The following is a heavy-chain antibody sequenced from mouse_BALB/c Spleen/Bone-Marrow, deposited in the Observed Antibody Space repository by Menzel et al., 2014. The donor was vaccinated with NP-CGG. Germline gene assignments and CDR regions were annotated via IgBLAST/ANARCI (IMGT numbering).Heavy chain of an antibody. Sequence: QPGAELVKPGASVKLSCTASGFNIKDTYMHWVKQRPEQGLEWIGRIDPANGHTKYDPKFQGKATITADTSSNTAYLPLSSLTSEDTAVYYCARNWYEGVDYWGQGATLTDSS. CDR2: IDPANGHT. CDR1: GFNIKDTY. D-gene: IGHD2-14*01. V-gene: IGHV14-3*02. J-gene: IGHJ2*01. CDR3: ARNWYEGVDY.